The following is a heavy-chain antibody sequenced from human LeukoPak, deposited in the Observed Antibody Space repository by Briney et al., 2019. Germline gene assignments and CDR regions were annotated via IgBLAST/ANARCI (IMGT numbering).Heavy chain of an antibody. V-gene: IGHV4-59*08. Sequence: PSETLSLTCIVSGGSISSYYWSWIRQPPGKGLEWIGYIYHTGSNNYSPSLKSRVTMSVDTSKNQFSLKLSSVTAADTAVYYCARAFGNNYYFDYWGQGTLVTVSS. D-gene: IGHD1-1*01. CDR2: IYHTGSN. CDR1: GGSISSYY. CDR3: ARAFGNNYYFDY. J-gene: IGHJ4*02.